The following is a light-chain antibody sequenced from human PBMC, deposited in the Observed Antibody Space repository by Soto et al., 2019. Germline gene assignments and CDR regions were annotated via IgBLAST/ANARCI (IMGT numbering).Light chain of an antibody. CDR3: SSYTSSSPVV. CDR2: EVS. Sequence: QSVLTQPPSASGTPGQRVTISCSGSSSNIGSNGANWYQQHPGKAPKLMIYEVSNRPSGVSNRFSGSKSGNTASLTISGLQAEDEADYYCSSYTSSSPVVFGGGTKVTVL. V-gene: IGLV2-14*01. CDR1: SSNIGSNG. J-gene: IGLJ2*01.